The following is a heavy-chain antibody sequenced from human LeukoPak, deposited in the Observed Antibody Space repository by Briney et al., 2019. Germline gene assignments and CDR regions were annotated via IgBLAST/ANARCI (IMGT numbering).Heavy chain of an antibody. Sequence: PGGSLRLSCAASGFTFSDYYMSWIRQAPGKGLEWVSYISSSSSYTNYADSVKGRFTISGDNAKNSLYLQMNSLRAEDTAVYYCARDFRYSGTGLYYYGMDVWGQGTTVTVSS. D-gene: IGHD2-8*02. CDR1: GFTFSDYY. CDR3: ARDFRYSGTGLYYYGMDV. J-gene: IGHJ6*02. V-gene: IGHV3-11*06. CDR2: ISSSSSYT.